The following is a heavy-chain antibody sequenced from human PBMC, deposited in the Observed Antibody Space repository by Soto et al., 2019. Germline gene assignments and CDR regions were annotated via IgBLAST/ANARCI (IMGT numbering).Heavy chain of an antibody. J-gene: IGHJ3*02. CDR2: IYYSGST. V-gene: IGHV4-59*01. CDR1: GGSISSYY. CDR3: AREREGAFDI. Sequence: QVQLQESGPGLVRPSETLSLTCTVSGGSISSYYWSWIRQPPGKGLEWIGYIYYSGSTNYNPSLKSRVTISVDTSKNQFSLKLSSVTAADTAVYYCAREREGAFDIWGQGTMVTVSS.